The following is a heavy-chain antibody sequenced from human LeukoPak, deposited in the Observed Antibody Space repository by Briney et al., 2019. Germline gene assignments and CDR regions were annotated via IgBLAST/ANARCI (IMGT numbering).Heavy chain of an antibody. Sequence: GASVKVSCKASGYTFTVYYMHWVRQAPGQGLEWMGWINPNSGGTNYAQKFQGWVTMTRDTSISTAYMELSRLRSDDTAVYYCARVSGNYGGNHRVLDYWGQGTLVTVSS. CDR1: GYTFTVYY. CDR3: ARVSGNYGGNHRVLDY. V-gene: IGHV1-2*04. CDR2: INPNSGGT. J-gene: IGHJ4*02. D-gene: IGHD4-23*01.